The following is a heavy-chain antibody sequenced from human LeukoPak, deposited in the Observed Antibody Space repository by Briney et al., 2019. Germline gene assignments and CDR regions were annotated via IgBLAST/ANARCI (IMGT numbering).Heavy chain of an antibody. D-gene: IGHD6-13*01. CDR3: ARDLYSSSWYVVGY. J-gene: IGHJ4*02. CDR2: ISAYNGNT. CDR1: GYTFTSYG. Sequence: GASVKVSCKASGYTFTSYGISWVRQAPGQGLEWMGWISAYNGNTNYAQKLQGRVTMTTDTSTSTAYMELRSLRSDDTAVYYCARDLYSSSWYVVGYWGQGTLVTVSS. V-gene: IGHV1-18*01.